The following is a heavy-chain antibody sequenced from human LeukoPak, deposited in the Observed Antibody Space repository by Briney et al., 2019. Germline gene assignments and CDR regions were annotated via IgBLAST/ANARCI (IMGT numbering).Heavy chain of an antibody. D-gene: IGHD3-22*01. CDR2: IYYSGST. V-gene: IGHV4-59*01. CDR1: GGSISSYY. J-gene: IGHJ5*02. Sequence: SETLSLTCTVSGGSISSYYWSWIRQPPGKGLEWIGYIYYSGSTNYNPSLKSRVTISVDTSKNQFSLKLSSVTAADTAVYYCARASQYDSSGYWFDPWGQGTLVTVSS. CDR3: ARASQYDSSGYWFDP.